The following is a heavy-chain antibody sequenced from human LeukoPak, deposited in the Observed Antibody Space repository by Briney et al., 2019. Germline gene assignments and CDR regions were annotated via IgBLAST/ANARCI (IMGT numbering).Heavy chain of an antibody. D-gene: IGHD3-16*01. Sequence: GGPLRLSCVVSGFTFSSYWMSWVRQAPGKGLEWVANIKQDGSEKKYVDSVKGRFTISRDNAKNSLYLQMNSLRAEDTAVYYCARDPDDYVWGIFDYWGQGTLVAVSS. J-gene: IGHJ4*02. CDR3: ARDPDDYVWGIFDY. CDR2: IKQDGSEK. V-gene: IGHV3-7*01. CDR1: GFTFSSYW.